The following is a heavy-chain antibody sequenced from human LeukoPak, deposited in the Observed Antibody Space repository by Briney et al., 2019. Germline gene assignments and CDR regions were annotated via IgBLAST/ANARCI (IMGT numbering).Heavy chain of an antibody. CDR2: INPNSGGA. D-gene: IGHD3-22*01. CDR1: GYTFTGYY. V-gene: IGHV1-2*02. J-gene: IGHJ4*02. Sequence: EASVKVSCKASGYTFTGYYMHWERQAPGQGLEWMGWINPNSGGANYAQKFQGRVTMTRDTSISTAYMELSRLRSDDTAVHYCARGNIREYYYDSSGREPSLDYWGQGTLVTVSS. CDR3: ARGNIREYYYDSSGREPSLDY.